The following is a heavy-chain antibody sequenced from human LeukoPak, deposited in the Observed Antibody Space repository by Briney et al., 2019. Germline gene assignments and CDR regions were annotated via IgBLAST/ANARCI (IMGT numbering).Heavy chain of an antibody. J-gene: IGHJ4*02. D-gene: IGHD6-19*01. CDR2: IYYSGST. V-gene: IGHV4-59*01. CDR1: GGSISSYY. Sequence: SETLSLTCTVSGGSISSYYWSWIRQPPGKGLEWIGYIYYSGSTNYNPSLKSRVTISVDTSKNQFSLKLSSVTAADTAVYYCARKIAVAGYFDYWGQGTLVTVSS. CDR3: ARKIAVAGYFDY.